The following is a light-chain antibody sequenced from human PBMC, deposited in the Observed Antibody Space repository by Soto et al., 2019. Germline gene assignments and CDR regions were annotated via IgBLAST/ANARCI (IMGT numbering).Light chain of an antibody. J-gene: IGKJ2*01. CDR1: QSFSSY. CDR2: DAS. CDR3: QQRSNWPPEST. Sequence: EIVLTHSPATLFLSPGERATLSCRAIQSFSSYLAWYQQKPGQAPRLLIYDASNRATGIPARFSGSGSGTDFTLTISSLETEDFEVYYCQQRSNWPPESTFGQGTKVDIK. V-gene: IGKV3-11*01.